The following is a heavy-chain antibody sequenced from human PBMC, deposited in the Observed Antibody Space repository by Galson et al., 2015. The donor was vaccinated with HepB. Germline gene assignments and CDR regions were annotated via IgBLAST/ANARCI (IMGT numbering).Heavy chain of an antibody. CDR2: ISSSSTI. J-gene: IGHJ1*01. Sequence: SLRLSCAASGFTFSTSSMNWVRQAPGKGLEWVSYISSSSTIYYADSVKGRFTISRDNAKNSLFLQMNSLRAEDTAVYYCARDRGGRDWGQGTLVTVSS. CDR1: GFTFSTSS. V-gene: IGHV3-48*01. CDR3: ARDRGGRD. D-gene: IGHD2-15*01.